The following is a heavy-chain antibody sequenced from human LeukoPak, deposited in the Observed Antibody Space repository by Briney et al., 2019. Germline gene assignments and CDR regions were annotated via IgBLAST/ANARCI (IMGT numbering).Heavy chain of an antibody. CDR2: ISNSGGST. CDR3: AKDRVVIIPYYFDY. Sequence: GGSLRLSCAASGFTFSSYAMSWVRQAPGKGLEWISVISNSGGSTYYADSVKGRFTISRDNSKNTLYLHMDSLRAEDTAEYYCAKDRVVIIPYYFDYWGQGTLVTVSS. J-gene: IGHJ4*02. D-gene: IGHD3-3*01. V-gene: IGHV3-23*01. CDR1: GFTFSSYA.